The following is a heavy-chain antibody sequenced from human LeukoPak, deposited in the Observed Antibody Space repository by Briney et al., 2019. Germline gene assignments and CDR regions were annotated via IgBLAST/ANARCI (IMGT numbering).Heavy chain of an antibody. J-gene: IGHJ2*01. D-gene: IGHD3-3*01. V-gene: IGHV4-61*02. Sequence: SQTLSLTCTVSGGSISSGSYYWSWIRQPAGKGLEWIGRIYTSGSTNYNPSLKSRVTISVDTSKNQFSLKLSSVTAANTAVYYCARDPGGVRFPGRYFDLWGRGTLVTVSS. CDR2: IYTSGST. CDR3: ARDPGGVRFPGRYFDL. CDR1: GGSISSGSYY.